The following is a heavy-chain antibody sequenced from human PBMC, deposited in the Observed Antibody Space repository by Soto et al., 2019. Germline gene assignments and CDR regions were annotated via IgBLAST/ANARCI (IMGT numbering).Heavy chain of an antibody. CDR3: ANYCSSTSCYRDRDAFDI. J-gene: IGHJ3*02. Sequence: GGSLRLSCAASGFTFSSYGMHWVRQAPGKGLEWVAVISYVGSNKYYADSVKGRFTISRDNSKNTLYLQMNSLRAEDTAVYYCANYCSSTSCYRDRDAFDIWGQGTMVTVSS. CDR2: ISYVGSNK. CDR1: GFTFSSYG. D-gene: IGHD2-2*02. V-gene: IGHV3-30*18.